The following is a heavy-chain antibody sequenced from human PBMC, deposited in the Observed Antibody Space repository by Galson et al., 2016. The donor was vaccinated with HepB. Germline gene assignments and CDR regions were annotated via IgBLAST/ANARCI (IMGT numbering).Heavy chain of an antibody. Sequence: SLRLSCAASGFTFSRFGMHWVRQAPGKGLESVAVIWFDGRDAYYGDSVKGRFTISKDNSNNMLYLQMNSLRVEDTAVYYCARSRRERDSYGFAYWGQGTQVAVSS. V-gene: IGHV3-33*01. J-gene: IGHJ4*02. CDR3: ARSRRERDSYGFAY. D-gene: IGHD5-18*01. CDR1: GFTFSRFG. CDR2: IWFDGRDA.